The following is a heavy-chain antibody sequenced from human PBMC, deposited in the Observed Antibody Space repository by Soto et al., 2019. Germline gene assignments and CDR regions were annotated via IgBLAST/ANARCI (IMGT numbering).Heavy chain of an antibody. V-gene: IGHV4-59*08. CDR3: ARSPGLGSDYYYYGMDV. D-gene: IGHD1-26*01. Sequence: QVQLQESGPGLVKPSETLSLTCTVSGGSISSYYWSWIRQPPGKGLEWIGYIYYSGSTNYNPSLKSRVTISVDTSKNQFSLKLSSVTAADTAVYYCARSPGLGSDYYYYGMDVWGQGTTVTVSS. J-gene: IGHJ6*02. CDR2: IYYSGST. CDR1: GGSISSYY.